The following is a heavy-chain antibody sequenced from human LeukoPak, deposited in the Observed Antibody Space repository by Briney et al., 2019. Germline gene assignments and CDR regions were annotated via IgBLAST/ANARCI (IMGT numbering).Heavy chain of an antibody. Sequence: PGGSLRLSCAASGFTFSSYWMHWVRQAPGKGLVWVSCINSGGSSTSYADSVKGRFTISRDNATNTLYLQMNRLRAEDTAVYYCARDRRITMARGVSSAPDYWGQGTLVTVSS. J-gene: IGHJ4*02. D-gene: IGHD3-10*01. CDR2: INSGGSST. CDR1: GFTFSSYW. V-gene: IGHV3-74*01. CDR3: ARDRRITMARGVSSAPDY.